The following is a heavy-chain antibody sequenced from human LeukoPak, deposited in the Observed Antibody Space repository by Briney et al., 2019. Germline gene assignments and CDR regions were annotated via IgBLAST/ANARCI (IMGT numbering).Heavy chain of an antibody. CDR3: ARVPYCSGGSCSGNWFDP. D-gene: IGHD2-15*01. CDR2: ISAYNGNT. Sequence: ASVKVSFKASGYTFTSYGISWVRQAPGQGLEWMGWISAYNGNTNYAQKLQGRVTMTTDTSTSTTYMELRSLRSDDTAVYYCARVPYCSGGSCSGNWFDPWGQGTLVTVSS. CDR1: GYTFTSYG. V-gene: IGHV1-18*01. J-gene: IGHJ5*02.